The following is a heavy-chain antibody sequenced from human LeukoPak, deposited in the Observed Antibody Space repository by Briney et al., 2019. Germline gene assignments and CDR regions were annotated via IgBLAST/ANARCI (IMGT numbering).Heavy chain of an antibody. CDR1: GFSFSNYA. J-gene: IGHJ4*02. Sequence: PGGSLRLSCAASGFSFSNYAMTWVRQAPGRGLEWVSVISGSGGGTYYADSVKGRFTISRDSSKSTLYLHMNNLRAEDTAIYYCAKAYINFFDYWGQGTLVSVSS. V-gene: IGHV3-23*01. CDR2: ISGSGGGT. D-gene: IGHD1-1*01. CDR3: AKAYINFFDY.